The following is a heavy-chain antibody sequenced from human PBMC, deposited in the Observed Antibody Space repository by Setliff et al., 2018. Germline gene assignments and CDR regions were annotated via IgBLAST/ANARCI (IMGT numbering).Heavy chain of an antibody. V-gene: IGHV5-51*01. J-gene: IGHJ4*02. Sequence: GESLKISCKGSGFSFTTDWIAWVRQKPGKGLEWVGIMFPANSDTRYSPSFEGQVTMSADNSINTAYLQWNSLKASDTAIYYCARRVSVTGKEFDSWGQGTLVTV. D-gene: IGHD6-19*01. CDR1: GFSFTTDW. CDR2: MFPANSDT. CDR3: ARRVSVTGKEFDS.